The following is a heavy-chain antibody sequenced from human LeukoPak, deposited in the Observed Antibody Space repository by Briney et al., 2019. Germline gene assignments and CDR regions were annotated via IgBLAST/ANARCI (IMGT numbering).Heavy chain of an antibody. CDR3: ARDLRVGPTVFDY. CDR2: IKQDGSEK. D-gene: IGHD1-26*01. V-gene: IGHV3-7*01. J-gene: IGHJ4*02. CDR1: GFTFSSYW. Sequence: PGGSLRLSCAASGFTFSSYWMSWVRQAPGKGLEWVANIKQDGSEKYYVDSVKGRFTISRDNAKNSLYLQMNSLRAEDTAVYYCARDLRVGPTVFDYWGQGTLVTVSS.